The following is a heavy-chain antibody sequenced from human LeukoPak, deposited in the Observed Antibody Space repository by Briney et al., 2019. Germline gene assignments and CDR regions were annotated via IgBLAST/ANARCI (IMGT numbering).Heavy chain of an antibody. Sequence: GGSLRLPCAASGFTFSNYAMSWVRQAPGKGLEWVSSISASGGGTYYADSVKGRFTISRDNSKNTMNLQMSTLRAEDTAVYYCARGYSGPDYWGQGTLVTVSS. CDR1: GFTFSNYA. V-gene: IGHV3-23*01. D-gene: IGHD5-12*01. CDR2: ISASGGGT. J-gene: IGHJ4*02. CDR3: ARGYSGPDY.